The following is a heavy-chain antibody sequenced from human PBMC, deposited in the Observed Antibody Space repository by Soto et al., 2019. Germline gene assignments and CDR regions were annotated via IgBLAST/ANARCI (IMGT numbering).Heavy chain of an antibody. CDR1: GFTFSNAW. Sequence: GGSLRLSCAASGFTFSNAWMSWVRQAPGKGLEWVGRIKSKTDGGTTDYAAPVKGRFTISRDDSKNTLYLQMNSLKTEDTAVYYCTTAPAEMATIGGYGMDVWGQGTTVTVSS. D-gene: IGHD5-12*01. CDR3: TTAPAEMATIGGYGMDV. J-gene: IGHJ6*02. V-gene: IGHV3-15*01. CDR2: IKSKTDGGTT.